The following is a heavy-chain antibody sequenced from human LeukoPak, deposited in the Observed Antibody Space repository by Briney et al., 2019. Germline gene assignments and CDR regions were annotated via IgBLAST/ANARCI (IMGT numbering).Heavy chain of an antibody. CDR1: GYTFTTYY. CDR3: ARSIRAGSGWYSFDH. CDR2: INPGGGST. D-gene: IGHD6-19*01. Sequence: ASVTVSCKASGYTFTTYYVHWVRQAPGQGLEWVGIINPGGGSTIHAQEFQGRITMTSDTSTSTLFMELSSLRSEDTAVYYCARSIRAGSGWYSFDHWGQGTLVTVSS. J-gene: IGHJ4*02. V-gene: IGHV1-46*01.